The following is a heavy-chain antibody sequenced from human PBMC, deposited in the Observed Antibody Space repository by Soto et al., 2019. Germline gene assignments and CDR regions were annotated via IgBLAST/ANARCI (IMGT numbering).Heavy chain of an antibody. CDR2: IYYSGST. J-gene: IGHJ3*02. CDR1: GGSISSGGYY. CDR3: AIRHFNWNYGWRYGAFDI. V-gene: IGHV4-31*03. Sequence: QVQLQESGPGLVKPSQTLSLTCTVSGGSISSGGYYWSWIRQHPGKGLEWIAYIYYSGSTYYNPSVKSRVTISVDTSKNQFSLKLSSVTAADTAVYYCAIRHFNWNYGWRYGAFDIWGQGPMVTVSS. D-gene: IGHD1-7*01.